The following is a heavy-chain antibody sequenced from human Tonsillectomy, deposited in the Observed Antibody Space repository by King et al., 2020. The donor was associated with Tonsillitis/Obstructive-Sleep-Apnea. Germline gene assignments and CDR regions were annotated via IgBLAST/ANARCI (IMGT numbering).Heavy chain of an antibody. D-gene: IGHD5-12*01. V-gene: IGHV3-23*04. CDR1: GFTFTTYA. J-gene: IGHJ6*02. CDR3: AKGLSGYDYYYGMDV. CDR2: ISGGGGST. Sequence: VQLVESGGGLVQPGGSLRLSCAASGFTFTTYAMSWVRQAPGKGLEWVSVISGGGGSTYYADSVKGRFTISRENSKNTLYLQMNSLRAEDTAVYCCAKGLSGYDYYYGMDVWGQGTTVTVSS.